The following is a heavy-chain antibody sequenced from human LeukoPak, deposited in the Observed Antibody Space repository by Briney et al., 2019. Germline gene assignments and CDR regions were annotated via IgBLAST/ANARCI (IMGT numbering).Heavy chain of an antibody. V-gene: IGHV3-64D*09. CDR3: VRVGGYSSSWFLSFFDY. D-gene: IGHD6-13*01. J-gene: IGHJ4*02. CDR2: INHNGGAT. Sequence: GGSLRLSCSASGFTFNDYAMHWVRQAPRKGLEYVSSINHNGGATYYADSVRGRFTISRDNSKNTLYLQMSNLRAEDTAVYYCVRVGGYSSSWFLSFFDYWGQGTLVTVSS. CDR1: GFTFNDYA.